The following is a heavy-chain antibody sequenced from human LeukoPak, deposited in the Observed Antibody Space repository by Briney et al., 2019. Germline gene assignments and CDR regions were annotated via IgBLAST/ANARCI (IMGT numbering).Heavy chain of an antibody. D-gene: IGHD3-22*01. CDR1: GGSFSGYY. Sequence: SETLSLTCAVYGGSFSGYYWSWIRQPPGKGLEWIGEINHSGSTNYNPSLKSRVTISVDTSKNQFSLKLSSVTAADTAVYYCARANYYDSSGYYFYAFDIWGQGTMVTVSS. J-gene: IGHJ3*02. V-gene: IGHV4-34*01. CDR3: ARANYYDSSGYYFYAFDI. CDR2: INHSGST.